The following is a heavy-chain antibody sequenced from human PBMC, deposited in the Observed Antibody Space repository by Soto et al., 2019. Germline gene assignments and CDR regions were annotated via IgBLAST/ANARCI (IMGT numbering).Heavy chain of an antibody. Sequence: GGSLRLSCAASGFTFSSYWMHWVRQAPGKGLVWVSRINSDGSSTSYADSVKGRFTISRDNAKNTLYLQMNSLRAEDTAVYYCARGDLVGGNTYYYYGMDVWGQGTTVTVSS. CDR1: GFTFSSYW. CDR2: INSDGSST. D-gene: IGHD2-15*01. V-gene: IGHV3-74*01. J-gene: IGHJ6*02. CDR3: ARGDLVGGNTYYYYGMDV.